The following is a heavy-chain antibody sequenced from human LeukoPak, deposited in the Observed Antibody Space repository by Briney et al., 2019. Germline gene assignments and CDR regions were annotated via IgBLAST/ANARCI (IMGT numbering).Heavy chain of an antibody. D-gene: IGHD5-18*01. CDR3: FRDGRRGSYGDAFDI. J-gene: IGHJ3*02. CDR1: SGFVTSGSYF. V-gene: IGHV4-61*02. CDR2: IYNSHTT. Sequence: SQTLSPACPVDSGFVTSGSYFWSWIRQPAGKGLEWIGRIYNSHTTHYNPCLKSRVPISIDTSKNKFYLKLRSVTAGDTTVFDCFRDGRRGSYGDAFDIWGLGTMVIVSS.